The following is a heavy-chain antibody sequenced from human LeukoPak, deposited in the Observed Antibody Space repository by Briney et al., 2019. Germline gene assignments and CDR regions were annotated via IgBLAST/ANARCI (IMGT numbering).Heavy chain of an antibody. J-gene: IGHJ1*01. CDR2: IKTDGSGK. CDR1: GFTFSNYW. CDR3: ATYSSLNRREFQY. V-gene: IGHV3-7*01. Sequence: GGSLRLSCEGSGFTFSNYWMGWVRQAPGKGLQWVANIKTDGSGKYYVDSVKGRFTISRDNAKNSLYLQMNSLRAEDTAVYYCATYSSLNRREFQYWGQGTLLTVSS. D-gene: IGHD3-22*01.